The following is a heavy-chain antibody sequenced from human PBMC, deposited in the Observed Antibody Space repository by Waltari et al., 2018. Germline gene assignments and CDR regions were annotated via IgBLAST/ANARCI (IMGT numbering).Heavy chain of an antibody. V-gene: IGHV4-38-2*01. CDR1: GYSISSGYY. Sequence: QVQLQESGPGLVKPSETLSLTCAVSGYSISSGYYWGWIRPPPGKGLEWIGSIYHSGSTYYNPSLKSRVTISVDTSKNQFSLKLSSVTAADTAVYYCARGVGGGKVPKEGYWGQGTLVTVSS. CDR3: ARGVGGGKVPKEGY. J-gene: IGHJ4*02. CDR2: IYHSGST. D-gene: IGHD2-15*01.